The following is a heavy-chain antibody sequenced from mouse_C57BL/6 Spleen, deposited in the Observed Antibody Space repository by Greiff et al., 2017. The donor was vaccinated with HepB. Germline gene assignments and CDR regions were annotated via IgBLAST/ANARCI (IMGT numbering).Heavy chain of an antibody. CDR1: GYTFTGYW. Sequence: VQLQQSGAELMKPGASVKLSCKATGYTFTGYWIEWVKQRPGHGLEWIGEILPGSGSTNYNEKFKGKATFTADTSSNTAYVQLSSLTTEDSAIYYCATYYYGSSYWFAYWGQGTLVTVSA. V-gene: IGHV1-9*01. J-gene: IGHJ3*01. CDR3: ATYYYGSSYWFAY. D-gene: IGHD1-1*01. CDR2: ILPGSGST.